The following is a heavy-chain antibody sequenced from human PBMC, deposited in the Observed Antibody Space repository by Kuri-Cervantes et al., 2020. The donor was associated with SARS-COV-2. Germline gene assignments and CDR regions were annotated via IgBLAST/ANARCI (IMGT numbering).Heavy chain of an antibody. Sequence: GGSLRLCCAASGFTFSSYAMSWVRQAPGKGLEWVSAISGSGGSTYYADSVKGRLTISRDNSKNTLYLQMNSLRAEDTAVYYCAKGPVGATGAFDIWGQGTMVTVSS. D-gene: IGHD1-26*01. CDR1: GFTFSSYA. CDR2: ISGSGGST. J-gene: IGHJ3*02. V-gene: IGHV3-23*01. CDR3: AKGPVGATGAFDI.